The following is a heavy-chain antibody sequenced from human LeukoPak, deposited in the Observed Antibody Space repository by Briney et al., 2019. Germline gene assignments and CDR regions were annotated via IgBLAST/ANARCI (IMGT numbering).Heavy chain of an antibody. CDR1: GFTFSRYW. Sequence: GGSLRLSCAAAGFTFSRYWMSWVRQAPGKGLEWVANIKQDGSEKYYVDSVKGRFTISRDNAKNSLYLQMNSLRAEDTAVYYCARSTISGWFHAFDIWGQGTMVTVSS. J-gene: IGHJ3*02. CDR3: ARSTISGWFHAFDI. D-gene: IGHD6-19*01. V-gene: IGHV3-7*01. CDR2: IKQDGSEK.